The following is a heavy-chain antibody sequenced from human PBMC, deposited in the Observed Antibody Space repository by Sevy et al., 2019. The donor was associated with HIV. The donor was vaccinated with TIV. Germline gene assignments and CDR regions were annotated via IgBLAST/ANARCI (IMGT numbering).Heavy chain of an antibody. CDR2: ISSSGTTI. Sequence: GGSLRLSCAASGFTFSSYEMNWVRQAPGKGLQWVSYISSSGTTIYYVDSVKGRFTISRDNAKNSLYLQMNSLRAEDTAVYYCAKSEWGNIGFCTRSSCYPFDYWGQGTLVTVSS. J-gene: IGHJ4*02. CDR3: AKSEWGNIGFCTRSSCYPFDY. D-gene: IGHD2-2*01. V-gene: IGHV3-48*03. CDR1: GFTFSSYE.